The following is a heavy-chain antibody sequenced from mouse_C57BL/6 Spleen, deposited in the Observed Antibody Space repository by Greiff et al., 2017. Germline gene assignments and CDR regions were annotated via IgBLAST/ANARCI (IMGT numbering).Heavy chain of an antibody. CDR2: ISSGGSYT. Sequence: EVQLVESGGDLVKPGGSLKLSCAASGFIFSSYGMSWVRQTPAKRLEWVATISSGGSYTYYPDSVKGRFTISRDNAKNTLYLQMSSLKSEDTAMYYCARNWVYWGQGTTLTVSS. CDR3: ARNWVY. J-gene: IGHJ2*01. D-gene: IGHD4-1*01. V-gene: IGHV5-6*01. CDR1: GFIFSSYG.